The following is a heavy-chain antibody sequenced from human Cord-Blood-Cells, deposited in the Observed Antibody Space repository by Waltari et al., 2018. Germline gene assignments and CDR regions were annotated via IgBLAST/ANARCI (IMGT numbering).Heavy chain of an antibody. Sequence: QVQLQQWGAGLLKPSETLSLTCAVYGGSFSGYYWSWIRQPPGKGLEWIGEINHSGSTNYNPSLKSRVTISVDPSKNQFSLKLSSVTAADTAVYYCARRPTPAGLRGGYMDVWGKGTTVTVSS. CDR3: ARRPTPAGLRGGYMDV. V-gene: IGHV4-34*01. J-gene: IGHJ6*03. CDR2: INHSGST. D-gene: IGHD3-16*01. CDR1: GGSFSGYY.